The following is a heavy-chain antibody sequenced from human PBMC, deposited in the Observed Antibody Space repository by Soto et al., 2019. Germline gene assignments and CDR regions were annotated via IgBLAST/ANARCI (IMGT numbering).Heavy chain of an antibody. CDR3: ATRNYYDSRGYYYYYFDF. J-gene: IGHJ4*02. V-gene: IGHV3-23*01. D-gene: IGHD3-22*01. Sequence: GGSLRLSCAASGFTFSNQAMSWVRQASGKGLEWVSGIGGSGDTYYADSVKGRFTVSRDNSKNTLHLQMSSLRAEDTAVYYCATRNYYDSRGYYYYYFDFWGQGTLVTVS. CDR1: GFTFSNQA. CDR2: IGGSGDT.